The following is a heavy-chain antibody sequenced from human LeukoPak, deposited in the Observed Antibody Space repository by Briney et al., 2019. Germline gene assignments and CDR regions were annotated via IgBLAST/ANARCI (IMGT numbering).Heavy chain of an antibody. V-gene: IGHV3-48*03. J-gene: IGHJ3*02. CDR2: ISSSGSTI. Sequence: GGSLRLSCAASGFTFSSCEMNWVRQAPGKGLEWVSYISSSGSTIYYADSVKGRFTISRDNAKNSLYLRMNSLRAEDTAVYYCARGRWLPRDAFDIWGQGTMVTVSS. CDR3: ARGRWLPRDAFDI. D-gene: IGHD5-24*01. CDR1: GFTFSSCE.